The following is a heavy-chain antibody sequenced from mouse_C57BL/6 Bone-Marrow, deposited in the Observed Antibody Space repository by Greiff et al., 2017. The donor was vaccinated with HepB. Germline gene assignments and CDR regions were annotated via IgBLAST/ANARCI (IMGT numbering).Heavy chain of an antibody. V-gene: IGHV5-6*01. J-gene: IGHJ3*01. Sequence: EVQVVESGGDLVKPGGSLKLSCAASGFTFSSYGMSWVRQTPDKRLEWVATISSGGSYTYYPDSVKGRFTISRDNAKNTLYLQMSSLKSEDTAMYYCARGEGNYPFAYWGQGTLVTVSA. D-gene: IGHD2-1*01. CDR3: ARGEGNYPFAY. CDR2: ISSGGSYT. CDR1: GFTFSSYG.